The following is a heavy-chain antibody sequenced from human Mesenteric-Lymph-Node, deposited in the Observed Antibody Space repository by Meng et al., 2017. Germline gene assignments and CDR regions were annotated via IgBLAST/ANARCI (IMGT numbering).Heavy chain of an antibody. CDR3: ARDHYYGSGSYSYHFDY. CDR2: ISAYNGNT. V-gene: IGHV1-18*01. CDR1: GYTFTSYG. D-gene: IGHD3-10*01. J-gene: IGHJ4*02. Sequence: ASVKVSCKASGYTFTSYGISWVRQAPGQGLEWMGWISAYNGNTNYAQKLQGRVTMTTDTSTSTAYMELRSLRSDDTAVYYCARDHYYGSGSYSYHFDYWGQGTRVTVAS.